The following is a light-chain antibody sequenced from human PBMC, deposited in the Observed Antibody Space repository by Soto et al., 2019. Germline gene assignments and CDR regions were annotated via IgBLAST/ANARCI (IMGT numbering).Light chain of an antibody. Sequence: DIQMTQSPSTLAAYLGDRVSITCRASQNISNWLAWYQLKPGEAPRLLMFDVSTXHSGVPSRFSGSGSGTEFTLTISSLQPDDSATYYCQQYNDYFRTFGQGTKVDIK. J-gene: IGKJ1*01. V-gene: IGKV1-5*01. CDR3: QQYNDYFRT. CDR1: QNISNW. CDR2: DVS.